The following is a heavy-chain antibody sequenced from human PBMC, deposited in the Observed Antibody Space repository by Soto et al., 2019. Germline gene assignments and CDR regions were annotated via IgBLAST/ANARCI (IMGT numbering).Heavy chain of an antibody. D-gene: IGHD2-8*01. V-gene: IGHV4-34*01. J-gene: IGHJ4*02. CDR2: ITHSGGT. CDR1: GGSFSGYF. CDR3: VQNGGVPYYHDV. Sequence: KASETLSLTCAVSGGSFSGYFWTWIRQAPGKGLEWIGEITHSGGTNYNSSLKSRVMISVDTSKKQFSLILSSVTAADTAVYYCVQNGGVPYYHDVWGQGVLVTVYS.